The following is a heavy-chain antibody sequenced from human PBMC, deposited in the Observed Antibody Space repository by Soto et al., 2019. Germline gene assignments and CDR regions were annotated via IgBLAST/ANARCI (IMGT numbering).Heavy chain of an antibody. CDR3: ARELKPYNSGWYFSLS. V-gene: IGHV4-4*07. Sequence: PSETLSLTCSVSGGSVSSHYWSWVRQPAGKGLEWIGRIYISGNNKYNPSFKSRVTMSVDTSKNQVSLRLSSVTAAATAVYYCARELKPYNSGWYFSLSWSQGTQVTVSS. D-gene: IGHD6-19*01. CDR1: GGSVSSHY. CDR2: IYISGNN. J-gene: IGHJ5*02.